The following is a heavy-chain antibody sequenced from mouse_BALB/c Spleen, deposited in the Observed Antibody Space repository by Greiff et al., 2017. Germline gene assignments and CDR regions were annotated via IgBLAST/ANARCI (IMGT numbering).Heavy chain of an antibody. CDR2: ISYDGSN. CDR1: GYSITSGYY. J-gene: IGHJ2*01. D-gene: IGHD2-4*01. CDR3: ARGDYDPVYFDY. Sequence: VQLKESGPGLVKPSQSLSLTCSVTGYSITSGYYWNWIRQFPGNKLEWMGYISYDGSNNYNPSLKNRISITRDTSKNQFFLKLNSVTTEDTATYYCARGDYDPVYFDYWGQGTTLTVSS. V-gene: IGHV3-6*02.